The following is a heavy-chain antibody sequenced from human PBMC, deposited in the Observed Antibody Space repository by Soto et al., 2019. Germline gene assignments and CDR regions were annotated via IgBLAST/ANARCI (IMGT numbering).Heavy chain of an antibody. Sequence: PGGSLRLSCAASGFNFDDYAMHWVRQIPGKGLEWVSGISWESGSIGYADSVKGRFSISRDNAKNSLYLQMNSLRDEDTAVYYCARESRFLEWLSLNWLDPWGQGTLVTVSS. CDR3: ARESRFLEWLSLNWLDP. CDR1: GFNFDDYA. J-gene: IGHJ5*02. V-gene: IGHV3-9*01. D-gene: IGHD3-3*01. CDR2: ISWESGSI.